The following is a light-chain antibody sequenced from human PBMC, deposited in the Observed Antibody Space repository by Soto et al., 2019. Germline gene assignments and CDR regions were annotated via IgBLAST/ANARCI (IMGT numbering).Light chain of an antibody. V-gene: IGKV3-20*01. CDR2: HAS. CDR1: QSGNIF. J-gene: IGKJ1*01. CDR3: HHYVGSPWA. Sequence: EIVLTQSPGTLSLSPGERATLSCRASQSGNIFLAWFQQKPGQAPRLLIFHASNRATGVADRFSGSGSGTDFALTIAGLEPEDAAVYSFHHYVGSPWAFGQGTRVEIK.